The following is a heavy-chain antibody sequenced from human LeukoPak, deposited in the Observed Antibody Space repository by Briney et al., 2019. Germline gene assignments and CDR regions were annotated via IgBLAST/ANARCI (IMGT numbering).Heavy chain of an antibody. J-gene: IGHJ4*02. CDR2: IWYDGSNK. V-gene: IGHV3-33*01. CDR3: ARDRGIAVAGPKRVHYFDY. D-gene: IGHD6-19*01. Sequence: GRSLRLSCAASGFTFSSHGMHWVRQAPGKGLEWVAVIWYDGSNKYYADSVKGRFTISRDNSKNTLYLQMNSLRAEDTAVYYCARDRGIAVAGPKRVHYFDYWGQGTLVTVSS. CDR1: GFTFSSHG.